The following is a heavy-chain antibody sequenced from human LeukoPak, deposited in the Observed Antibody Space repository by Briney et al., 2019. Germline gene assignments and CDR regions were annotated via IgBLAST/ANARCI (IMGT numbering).Heavy chain of an antibody. CDR3: ARGRMIVVVQDAFDI. D-gene: IGHD3-22*01. CDR1: GYTFTRYY. CDR2: INPNSGGT. J-gene: IGHJ3*02. V-gene: IGHV1-2*02. Sequence: GASLKVSCKASGYTFTRYYMHWVRQAPGQGLEWMGWINPNSGGTNYAQKFQGRVTMTRDTSISTAYMELSRLRSDDTAVYYCARGRMIVVVQDAFDIWGQGTMVTVSS.